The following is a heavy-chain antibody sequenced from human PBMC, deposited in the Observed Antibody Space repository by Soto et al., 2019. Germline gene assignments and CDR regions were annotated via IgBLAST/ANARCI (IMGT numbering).Heavy chain of an antibody. CDR1: GYSFTNND. V-gene: IGHV1-8*01. CDR3: ARMETFGSLNWFDP. CDR2: MNPGSGDT. D-gene: IGHD3-16*01. Sequence: ASVKVSCKASGYSFTNNDVSWVRQATGQGLEWMGWMNPGSGDTGYAQKFQGKVTMTRDISIATAYMELSSLRSDDTAIYYCARMETFGSLNWFDPWGQGTLVTVSS. J-gene: IGHJ5*02.